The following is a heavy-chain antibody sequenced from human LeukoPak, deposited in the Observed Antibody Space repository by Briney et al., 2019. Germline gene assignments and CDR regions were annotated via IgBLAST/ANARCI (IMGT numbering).Heavy chain of an antibody. CDR1: GYIFSTYW. CDR2: IYPGDVET. D-gene: IGHD2-2*01. Sequence: KPGVSLTLLRSGSGYIFSTYWTAWARHMRGKGVDWIGIIYPGDVETRFSPSIQGQDTISAEKSISTTYLQWGSLKASDTVMYCCARSAMSFDIWGQGTMVTVSS. V-gene: IGHV5-51*02. J-gene: IGHJ3*02. CDR3: ARSAMSFDI.